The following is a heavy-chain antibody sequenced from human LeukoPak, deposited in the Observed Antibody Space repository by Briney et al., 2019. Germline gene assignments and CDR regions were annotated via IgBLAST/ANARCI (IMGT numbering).Heavy chain of an antibody. CDR3: ARIQGIAAGDWFDP. Sequence: SETLSLTCTVSGGCISSSSYYWGWIRQPPGKGLEWIGSIYYSGSTYYNPSLKSRVTISVDTSKNQFSLKLSSVTAADTAVYYCARIQGIAAGDWFDPWGQGTLVTVSS. D-gene: IGHD6-13*01. CDR1: GGCISSSSYY. V-gene: IGHV4-39*01. J-gene: IGHJ5*02. CDR2: IYYSGST.